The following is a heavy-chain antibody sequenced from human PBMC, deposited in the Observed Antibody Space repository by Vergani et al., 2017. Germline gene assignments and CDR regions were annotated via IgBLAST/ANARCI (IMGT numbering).Heavy chain of an antibody. J-gene: IGHJ6*03. Sequence: QVQLQESGPGVVKPSQTLSLTCAVSGGSISSGDHCWTWIRQRPGKGLEWIGEIFYSGTTYDNPSLRSRLTISVDTSQNQFSLKLRSVTAADTAVYYCARVDTQVPATSHFYYMDVWGKGTTVVVSS. V-gene: IGHV4-31*11. D-gene: IGHD6-25*01. CDR1: GGSISSGDHC. CDR3: ARVDTQVPATSHFYYMDV. CDR2: IFYSGTT.